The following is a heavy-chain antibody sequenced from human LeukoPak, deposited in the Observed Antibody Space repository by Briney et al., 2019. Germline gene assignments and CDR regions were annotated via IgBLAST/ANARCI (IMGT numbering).Heavy chain of an antibody. CDR2: IYFSGNT. CDR1: GNSISTSKSY. D-gene: IGHD4-23*01. Sequence: SETLSLTCTVSGNSISTSKSYWGWVRQPPLKGLEWIGSIYFSGNTYYNASLKSRVTISVDTSKNQFSLTLTSVTAADTAVYYCARARKTGDNSGSLDYWGQGTLVTVSS. V-gene: IGHV4-39*01. CDR3: ARARKTGDNSGSLDY. J-gene: IGHJ4*02.